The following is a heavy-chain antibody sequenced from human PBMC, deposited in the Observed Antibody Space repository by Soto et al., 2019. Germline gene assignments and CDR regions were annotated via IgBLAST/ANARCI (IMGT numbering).Heavy chain of an antibody. V-gene: IGHV5-10-1*01. CDR1: GYSFTSYW. J-gene: IGHJ6*02. CDR2: IDPSDSYT. Sequence: GESLKISCKGSGYSFTSYWISWVRQMPGKGLEWMGRIDPSDSYTNYSPSFQGHVTISADKSISTAYLQWSSLKASDTAMYYCARLGDDSSGYHPYYYGMDVWGQGTTVTVSS. CDR3: ARLGDDSSGYHPYYYGMDV. D-gene: IGHD3-22*01.